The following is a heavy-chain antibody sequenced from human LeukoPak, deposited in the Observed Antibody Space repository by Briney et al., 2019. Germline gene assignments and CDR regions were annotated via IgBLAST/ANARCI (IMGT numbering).Heavy chain of an antibody. CDR2: INHSGST. D-gene: IGHD1-7*01. V-gene: IGHV4-34*01. J-gene: IGHJ5*02. CDR3: ARGLKGKLPWFDP. CDR1: GGSFSGYY. Sequence: SETLSLTCAVYGGSFSGYYWSWIRQPPGKGLEWIGEINHSGSTNYNPSLKSRGTISVDTSKNQFSLKLSSVTAADTAVYYCARGLKGKLPWFDPWGQGTLVTVSS.